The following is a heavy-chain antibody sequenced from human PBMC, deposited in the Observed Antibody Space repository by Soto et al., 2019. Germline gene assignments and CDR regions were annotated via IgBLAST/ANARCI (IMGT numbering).Heavy chain of an antibody. CDR1: GGSISSSNW. J-gene: IGHJ4*02. D-gene: IGHD1-26*01. Sequence: SETLSLTCAVSGGSISSSNWWTWVRQTPEKGLEWIGEIFHSGNTNYNPSLKSRVAISVDKSNSRFSLKLSSVTAADTAVYYCAGGPASYSTSYYFDFWGQGTLVTVSS. CDR3: AGGPASYSTSYYFDF. V-gene: IGHV4-4*02. CDR2: IFHSGNT.